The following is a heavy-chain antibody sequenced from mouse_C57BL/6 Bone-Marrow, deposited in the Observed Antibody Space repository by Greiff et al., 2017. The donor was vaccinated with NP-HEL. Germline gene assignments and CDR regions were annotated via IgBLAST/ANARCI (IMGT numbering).Heavy chain of an antibody. CDR2: IWGVGST. CDR3: ASLGYPFP. Sequence: VNVVESGPGLVAPSQSLSITCTVSGFSLTSYGVDWVRQSPGKGLEWLGVIWGVGSTNYNSALKSRLSISKDNSKSQVFLKMNSLHTDDTAMYYCASLGYPFPWGQGTSVTVSS. D-gene: IGHD3-2*02. V-gene: IGHV2-6*01. J-gene: IGHJ4*01. CDR1: GFSLTSYG.